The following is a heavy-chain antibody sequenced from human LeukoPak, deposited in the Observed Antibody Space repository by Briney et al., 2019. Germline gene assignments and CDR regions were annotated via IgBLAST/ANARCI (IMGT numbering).Heavy chain of an antibody. V-gene: IGHV4-38-2*01. D-gene: IGHD2-2*01. CDR3: ARHFTRGAHLKLGYCSSTSCYRPDNWFDP. CDR1: GYSISSGYY. J-gene: IGHJ5*02. Sequence: PSETLSLTCAVSGYSISSGYYWGWIRQPPGKGLEWIGSIYHSGSTYYNPSLKSRVTISVDTSKNQFSLKLSSVPAADTAVYYCARHFTRGAHLKLGYCSSTSCYRPDNWFDPWGQGTLVTVSS. CDR2: IYHSGST.